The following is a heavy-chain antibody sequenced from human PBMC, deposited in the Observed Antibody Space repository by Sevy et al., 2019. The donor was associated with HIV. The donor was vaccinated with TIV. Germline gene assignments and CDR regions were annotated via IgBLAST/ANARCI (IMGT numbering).Heavy chain of an antibody. CDR3: ARGGYCSSTSCYLRLGWFDP. J-gene: IGHJ5*02. CDR2: IIPIFGTA. CDR1: GGTFSSYA. D-gene: IGHD2-2*01. V-gene: IGHV1-69*13. Sequence: ASLKVSCKASGGTFSSYAISWVRQAPGQGLEWMGGIIPIFGTANYAQKFQGRVTITADESTSTAYMELSSLRSEDTAVYYCARGGYCSSTSCYLRLGWFDPWGRGTLVTVSS.